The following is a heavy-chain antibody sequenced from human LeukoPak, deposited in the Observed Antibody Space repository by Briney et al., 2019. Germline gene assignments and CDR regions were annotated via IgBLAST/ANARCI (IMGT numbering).Heavy chain of an antibody. D-gene: IGHD5-24*01. V-gene: IGHV5-51*01. Sequence: GESLKISCMGSGCSYTSYWSGWVRQMPGKGLALMGIIYPGDSDSRYSPSFQGQVTISADKSISTAYLQWSSLKASDTAMYYCARQRVEMATAPIGDFDYWGQGTLVTVSS. J-gene: IGHJ4*02. CDR2: IYPGDSDS. CDR1: GCSYTSYW. CDR3: ARQRVEMATAPIGDFDY.